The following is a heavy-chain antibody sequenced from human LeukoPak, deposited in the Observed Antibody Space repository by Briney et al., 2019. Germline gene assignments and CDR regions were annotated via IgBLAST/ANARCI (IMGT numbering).Heavy chain of an antibody. D-gene: IGHD1-14*01. CDR1: GGSISSYY. J-gene: IGHJ2*01. CDR3: ARSSPPGVRDFDL. V-gene: IGHV4-59*01. CDR2: IFYSGST. Sequence: PSETLSLTCTVSGGSISSYYWSWIRQPPGKGLELIGFIFYSGSTNYNPSLKSRVTISIDTSKNQFSLKLSSVTAADTAVYYCARSSPPGVRDFDLRGRGTLVTVSS.